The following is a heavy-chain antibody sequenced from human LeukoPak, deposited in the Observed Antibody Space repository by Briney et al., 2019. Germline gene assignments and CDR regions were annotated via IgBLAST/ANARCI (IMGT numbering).Heavy chain of an antibody. CDR1: GFTFSNYA. CDR2: VGGRGVKT. CDR3: AKRGDCCGTCTYDY. J-gene: IGHJ4*02. V-gene: IGHV3-23*01. D-gene: IGHD2-15*01. Sequence: GGSLRLSCAASGFTFSNYAIHWVRQAPGKGLEWVSIVGGRGVKTYYADSVKGRFTISRDNSKNTVYLQMNSLRAEDTAVYYCAKRGDCCGTCTYDYWGQGTLVTVSS.